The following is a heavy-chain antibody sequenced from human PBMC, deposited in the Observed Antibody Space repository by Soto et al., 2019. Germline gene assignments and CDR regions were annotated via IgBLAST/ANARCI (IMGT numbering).Heavy chain of an antibody. CDR1: GCSISSGGYY. D-gene: IGHD2-21*02. CDR3: AREGCGGDCPAPADY. CDR2: IYYSGST. Sequence: QVQLQESGPGLVKPSQTLSLTCTVSGCSISSGGYYWSWIRQHPGKGLEWIGYIYYSGSTYYNPPLKSRVTISVDTSKNQFSLKLSSVTAADTAVYYCAREGCGGDCPAPADYWGQGTLVTVSS. J-gene: IGHJ4*02. V-gene: IGHV4-31*03.